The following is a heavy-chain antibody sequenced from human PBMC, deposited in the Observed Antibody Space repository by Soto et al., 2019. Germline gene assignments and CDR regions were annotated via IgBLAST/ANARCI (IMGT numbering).Heavy chain of an antibody. CDR1: GFTFSNYW. D-gene: IGHD2-21*01. CDR2: INTDGSAT. Sequence: EVQLVESGGGLVQPGGSLRLSCAASGFTFSNYWMHWVRQVPGKGLVWVSRINTDGSATSYADSVKGRFTVSRDNAKNTQYLQMNRLRVEDTAVYYCARDGEGYWGQGTLVTVSS. V-gene: IGHV3-74*01. J-gene: IGHJ4*02. CDR3: ARDGEGY.